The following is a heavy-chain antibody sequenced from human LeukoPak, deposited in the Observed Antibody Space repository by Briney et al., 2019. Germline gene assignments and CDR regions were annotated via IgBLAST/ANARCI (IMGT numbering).Heavy chain of an antibody. CDR3: ARDHTHYYDSSGYYPASDY. J-gene: IGHJ4*02. CDR2: IGSGGRTT. D-gene: IGHD3-22*01. CDR1: GFTFSNYA. V-gene: IGHV3-23*01. Sequence: GGSLRLSCAASGFTFSNYAMSWVRQAPGKELEWVSAIGSGGRTTYYADSVKGRFTISRDTSKNTLYLQMNSLRAEDTAVYYCARDHTHYYDSSGYYPASDYWGQGTLVTVSS.